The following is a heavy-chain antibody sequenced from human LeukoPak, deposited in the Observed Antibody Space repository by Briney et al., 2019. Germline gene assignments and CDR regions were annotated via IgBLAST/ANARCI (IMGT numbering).Heavy chain of an antibody. J-gene: IGHJ5*02. CDR2: INPSGGST. D-gene: IGHD3-9*01. Sequence: GASVKVSCKASRYTFTSYYMHWVRQAPGQGLEWMGIINPSGGSTSYAQKFQGRVTMTREMSTSTVYMELSSLRSEDTAVYYCARGNDILTARDWFDPWGQGTLVTVSS. V-gene: IGHV1-46*01. CDR3: ARGNDILTARDWFDP. CDR1: RYTFTSYY.